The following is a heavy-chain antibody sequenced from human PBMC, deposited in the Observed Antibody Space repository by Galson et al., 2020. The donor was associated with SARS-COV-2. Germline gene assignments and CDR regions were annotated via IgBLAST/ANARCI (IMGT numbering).Heavy chain of an antibody. V-gene: IGHV1-2*02. CDR2: INPNRGDK. CDR3: ARHVSDYKKGWYYFDH. CDR1: GYAFTDYY. Sequence: GESLKISCKTSGYAFTDYYMHWLRQAPGQGLEWVGYINPNRGDKKYAQNFQGRVTMTRDTSISTVYMELSRLRSDDTAVYFCARHVSDYKKGWYYFDHWGQGTLVTVSS. J-gene: IGHJ4*02. D-gene: IGHD6-19*01.